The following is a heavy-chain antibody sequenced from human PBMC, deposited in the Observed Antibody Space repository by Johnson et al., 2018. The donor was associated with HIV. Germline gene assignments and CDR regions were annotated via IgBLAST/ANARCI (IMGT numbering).Heavy chain of an antibody. CDR2: IYSTGNT. CDR3: ARDLRWSYDAFDI. Sequence: EVQLVESGGGLIQPGGSLRLSCAASGFTVSSNYMSWVRQAPGKGLKWFSVIYSTGNTYFADSVKGRFTISRDNAKNSLYLQMNSLRAEDTAVYYCARDLRWSYDAFDIWGQGTMVTVSS. V-gene: IGHV3-53*01. D-gene: IGHD5-24*01. CDR1: GFTVSSNY. J-gene: IGHJ3*02.